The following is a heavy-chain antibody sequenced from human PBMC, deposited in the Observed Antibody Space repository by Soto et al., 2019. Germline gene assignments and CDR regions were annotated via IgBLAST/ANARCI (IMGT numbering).Heavy chain of an antibody. J-gene: IGHJ4*02. CDR3: VEPGAYWTR. CDR1: GFTFSAYA. Sequence: EVPLLESGGGLVQPGGSLRLSCAASGFTFSAYAMSWVRQAPGKGLGWVSSIASDSVTYYSDSVTGRFTISRDNSKKTVYLQLDSLRADDTAVYYCVEPGAYWTRWGQGTPVTVSS. V-gene: IGHV3-23*01. D-gene: IGHD1-1*01. CDR2: IASDSVT.